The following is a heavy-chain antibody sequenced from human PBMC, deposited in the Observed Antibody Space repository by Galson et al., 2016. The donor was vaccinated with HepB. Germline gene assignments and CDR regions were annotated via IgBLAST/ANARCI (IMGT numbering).Heavy chain of an antibody. V-gene: IGHV3-7*01. Sequence: SLRLSCAASGFTFSDCWMSWVRQAPGKGLEFVANIKEDGSAKSYVDSVKGRFTISRDNAKNSLYLQMDSLRAEDSAVYYCAPPKSLPSAATWGQGTLVTVSS. CDR1: GFTFSDCW. D-gene: IGHD2-2*01. CDR2: IKEDGSAK. J-gene: IGHJ5*02. CDR3: APPKSLPSAAT.